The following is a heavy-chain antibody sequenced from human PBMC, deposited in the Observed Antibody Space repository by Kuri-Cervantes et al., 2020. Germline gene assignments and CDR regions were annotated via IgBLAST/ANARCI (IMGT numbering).Heavy chain of an antibody. Sequence: SETLSLTCTVSGGSISSYYWSWIRQPPGKGLEWIGYIYYSGSTNYNPSLKSRVTISVDTSKNQFSLKLSSVTAADTAVYYCARGRSPRLWFGELLYELHTYYFDYWGQGTLVTVSS. J-gene: IGHJ4*02. V-gene: IGHV4-59*12. CDR1: GGSISSYY. D-gene: IGHD3-10*01. CDR3: ARGRSPRLWFGELLYELHTYYFDY. CDR2: IYYSGST.